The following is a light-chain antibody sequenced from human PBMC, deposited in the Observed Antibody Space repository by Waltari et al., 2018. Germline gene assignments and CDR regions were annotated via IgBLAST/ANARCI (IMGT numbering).Light chain of an antibody. Sequence: DIQMTQSPSSLSASVGDRVIITCRASQAISIYLNWYQQKPGQAPNLLFYAASTLQRGIPSRFSGSGSGTHFTLTISSLQPEDFATYYCQHSYTTPLTFGGGTKVEI. J-gene: IGKJ4*01. V-gene: IGKV1-39*01. CDR2: AAS. CDR1: QAISIY. CDR3: QHSYTTPLT.